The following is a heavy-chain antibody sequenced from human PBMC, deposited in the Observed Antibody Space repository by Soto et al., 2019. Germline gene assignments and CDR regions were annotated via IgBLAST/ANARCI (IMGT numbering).Heavy chain of an antibody. CDR1: GFTFGSYS. V-gene: IGHV3-48*01. CDR3: ARDAGGIAAPVGFDP. CDR2: ISSSSSTI. Sequence: EVQLVESGGGLVQPGGSLRLSCAASGFTFGSYSMNWVRQAPGKGLEWVSYISSSSSTIYYADSVKGRFTISRDNAKNSLYLQMNSLRAEDTAVYYCARDAGGIAAPVGFDPWGQGTLVTVSS. D-gene: IGHD6-6*01. J-gene: IGHJ5*02.